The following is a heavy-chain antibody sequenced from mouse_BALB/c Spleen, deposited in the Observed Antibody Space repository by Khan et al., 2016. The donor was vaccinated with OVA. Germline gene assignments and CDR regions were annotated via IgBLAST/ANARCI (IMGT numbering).Heavy chain of an antibody. CDR2: IRYSGNT. J-gene: IGHJ2*01. D-gene: IGHD1-1*01. Sequence: EVQLQESGPGLVKPSQSLSLTCTVTGYSITSDYAWNWIRQFPGNKLEWMGFIRYSGNTTYNPSLKSRTSITRDTSKNQFFLKLNSVTTEDTATYYGARVYGGNFDYWGQGTTLTVSS. V-gene: IGHV3-2*02. CDR3: ARVYGGNFDY. CDR1: GYSITSDYA.